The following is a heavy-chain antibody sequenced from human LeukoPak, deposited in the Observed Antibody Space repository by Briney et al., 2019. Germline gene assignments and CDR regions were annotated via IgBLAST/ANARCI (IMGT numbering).Heavy chain of an antibody. J-gene: IGHJ5*02. Sequence: GGSLRLSCAASGFTFSSYAMSWVRQAPGKGLEWASAISGSGGSTYYADSVKGRFTISRDNSKNTLYLQMNSLRAEDTAIYYCAKDIAQAWFDPWGQGTLVTVSS. D-gene: IGHD2-15*01. CDR2: ISGSGGST. V-gene: IGHV3-23*01. CDR3: AKDIAQAWFDP. CDR1: GFTFSSYA.